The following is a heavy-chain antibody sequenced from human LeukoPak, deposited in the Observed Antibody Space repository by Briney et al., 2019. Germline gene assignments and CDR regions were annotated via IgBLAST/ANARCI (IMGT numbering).Heavy chain of an antibody. Sequence: SETLSLTCAVYGGSFSGYYWSWIRQPPGKGLEWIGYIYHSGSTCYNPSLKSRVTISVDRSKNQFSLKLSSVTAADTAVYYCAVENVFGVDPFDYWGQGTLVTVSS. V-gene: IGHV4-34*01. CDR1: GGSFSGYY. J-gene: IGHJ4*02. D-gene: IGHD3-3*01. CDR3: AVENVFGVDPFDY. CDR2: IYHSGST.